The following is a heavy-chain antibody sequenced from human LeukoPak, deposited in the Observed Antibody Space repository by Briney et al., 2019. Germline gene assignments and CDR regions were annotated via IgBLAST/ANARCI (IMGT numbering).Heavy chain of an antibody. D-gene: IGHD1-1*01. J-gene: IGHJ4*02. CDR3: ASVMTGSIFDY. CDR2: IYYSGST. Sequence: SETLSLTSTVSGGSISRTNYHWGWIRQPPGEDLEWIGSIYYSGSTYYNPSLKSRVTISVDTSKNQISLRLSSVTAADTAVYYCASVMTGSIFDYWGQGTLVTVSS. CDR1: GGSISRTNYH. V-gene: IGHV4-39*01.